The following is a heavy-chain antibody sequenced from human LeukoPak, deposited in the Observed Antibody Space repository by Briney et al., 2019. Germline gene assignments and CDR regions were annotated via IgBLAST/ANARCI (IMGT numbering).Heavy chain of an antibody. D-gene: IGHD5-18*01. Sequence: GASVKVSCKASGYTFTGYYMHWVRQAPGQGLEWMGWINPNSGGTNYAQKFQGRVTMTRDTSISTAYMELSRLRSDDTAVYYCARDPSERGYSYGDYWGQGTLVTVSS. V-gene: IGHV1-2*02. CDR3: ARDPSERGYSYGDY. CDR1: GYTFTGYY. CDR2: INPNSGGT. J-gene: IGHJ4*02.